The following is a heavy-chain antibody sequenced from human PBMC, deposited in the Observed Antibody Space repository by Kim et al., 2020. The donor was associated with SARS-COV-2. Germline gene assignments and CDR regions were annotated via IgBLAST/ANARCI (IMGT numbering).Heavy chain of an antibody. V-gene: IGHV4-59*13. D-gene: IGHD6-6*01. CDR3: GRMGIAARPGDY. J-gene: IGHJ4*02. CDR2: ISYSGST. Sequence: SETLSLTCTVSGGSISRYYWSWIRQPPGKGLEWIGYISYSGSTNYNPSLKSRVTISVDTSKNQLSLKLNSVTAADTAVFYCGRMGIAARPGDYWGQGSL. CDR1: GGSISRYY.